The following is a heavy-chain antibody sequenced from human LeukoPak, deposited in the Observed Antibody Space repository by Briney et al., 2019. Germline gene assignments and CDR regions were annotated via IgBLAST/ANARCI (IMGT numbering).Heavy chain of an antibody. V-gene: IGHV4-59*01. J-gene: IGHJ5*02. D-gene: IGHD3-10*01. CDR3: ARGGYYGSGNDFRFDP. CDR2: IYYSGST. CDR1: GGSINSYF. Sequence: SETLSLTCTVSGGSINSYFWSWIRQPPGKGLEWIGYIYYSGSTNYKPSLKSRVTISVDTSKNQFSLKLSSVTAADTAVYYCARGGYYGSGNDFRFDPWGRGTLVTVSS.